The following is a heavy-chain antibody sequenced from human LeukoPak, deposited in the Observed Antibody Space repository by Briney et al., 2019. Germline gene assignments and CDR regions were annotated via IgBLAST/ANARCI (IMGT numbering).Heavy chain of an antibody. D-gene: IGHD6-13*01. Sequence: SETLSLTCAVYGGSFSGYYWSWIRQPPGMGLEWIGEINHSGSTNYNPSLKSRVTISVDTSKNQFSLKLSSVTAADTAVYYCARGAHPPYSSSWYNYWGQGTLVTVSS. CDR3: ARGAHPPYSSSWYNY. CDR2: INHSGST. J-gene: IGHJ4*02. CDR1: GGSFSGYY. V-gene: IGHV4-34*01.